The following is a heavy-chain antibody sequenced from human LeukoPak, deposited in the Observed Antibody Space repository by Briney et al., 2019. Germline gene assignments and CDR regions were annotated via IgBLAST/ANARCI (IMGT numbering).Heavy chain of an antibody. CDR2: ISAYNGNT. V-gene: IGHV1-18*01. CDR1: GYTFTSYG. CDR3: ATLTLPPDDY. D-gene: IGHD1-26*01. Sequence: ASVKVSCKASGYTFTSYGISWVRQAPGQGLEWMGWISAYNGNTNYAQKFQGRVTMTRDTSISTAYMELSRLRSDDTAVYYCATLTLPPDDYWGQGTLVTVSS. J-gene: IGHJ4*02.